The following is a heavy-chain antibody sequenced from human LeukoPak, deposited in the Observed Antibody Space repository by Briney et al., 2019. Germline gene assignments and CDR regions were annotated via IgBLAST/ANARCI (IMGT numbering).Heavy chain of an antibody. J-gene: IGHJ4*02. Sequence: GGSLRLSCAASGFTFSSYAMHWVRQAPGKGLEWVAVIWFDGSDKYYADSVKGRFTISRDNSKNTLYLQMNSLRAEDTAVYYCARDGYSGYGFYFDYWGQGSLVTVSS. D-gene: IGHD5-12*01. V-gene: IGHV3-33*08. CDR3: ARDGYSGYGFYFDY. CDR1: GFTFSSYA. CDR2: IWFDGSDK.